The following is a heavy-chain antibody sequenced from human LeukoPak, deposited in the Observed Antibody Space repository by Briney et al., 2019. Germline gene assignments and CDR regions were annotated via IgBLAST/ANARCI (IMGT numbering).Heavy chain of an antibody. V-gene: IGHV3-15*07. J-gene: IGHJ4*02. D-gene: IGHD7-27*01. Sequence: GKSLRLSCAASGLTFRNYGMHWVRQAPGKGLEWVGRIKRKTDAGTTDYAAPVKGRFTISRDDSKNTLFLQMNSLKTEDTAVYYCTTGNWGPYWGQGTLVTVSS. CDR2: IKRKTDAGTT. CDR3: TTGNWGPY. CDR1: GLTFRNYG.